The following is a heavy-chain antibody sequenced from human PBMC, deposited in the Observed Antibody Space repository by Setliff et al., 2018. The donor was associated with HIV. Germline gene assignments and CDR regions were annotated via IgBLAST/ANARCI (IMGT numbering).Heavy chain of an antibody. D-gene: IGHD2-15*01. CDR1: GFTFSTYG. J-gene: IGHJ3*02. CDR2: ISSSGFPI. Sequence: GGSLRLSCEASGFTFSTYGMNWVRHAPGKGLEWVAQISSSGFPIYYADSVKGRFTISRDNSKNTLYLQMNSLRAEDTAVYYCAKDQAVVTPRYDAFDIWGQGTMVTVSS. CDR3: AKDQAVVTPRYDAFDI. V-gene: IGHV3-23*01.